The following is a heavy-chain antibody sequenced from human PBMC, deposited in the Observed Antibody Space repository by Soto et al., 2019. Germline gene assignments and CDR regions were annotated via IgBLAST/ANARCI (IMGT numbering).Heavy chain of an antibody. CDR2: IKSKTDGGTT. CDR3: TTEPSPHLPYYYDSSGPLDY. V-gene: IGHV3-15*01. Sequence: PGGSLRLSCAASGFTSSNAWMSWVRQAPGKGLEWVGRIKSKTDGGTTDYVAPVKGRFTISRDDSKNTLYLQMNSLKTGDTAVYYYTTEPSPHLPYYYDSSGPLDYWGQGTLVTVSS. J-gene: IGHJ4*02. D-gene: IGHD3-22*01. CDR1: GFTSSNAW.